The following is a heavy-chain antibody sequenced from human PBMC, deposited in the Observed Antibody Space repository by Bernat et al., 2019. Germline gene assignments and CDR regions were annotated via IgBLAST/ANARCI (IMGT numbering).Heavy chain of an antibody. D-gene: IGHD5-12*01. CDR2: INAGNGNT. Sequence: QVQLVQSGAEVKKPGASVKVSCKASGYTFTSYAMHWVRQAPGQRLEWMGWINAGNGNTKYSQKFQGRVTITRDTSASTAYMELSSLRSEDTAVYYCARGGTSPYYYYYYGMDVWGQGTTVTVSS. V-gene: IGHV1-3*01. CDR1: GYTFTSYA. J-gene: IGHJ6*02. CDR3: ARGGTSPYYYYYYGMDV.